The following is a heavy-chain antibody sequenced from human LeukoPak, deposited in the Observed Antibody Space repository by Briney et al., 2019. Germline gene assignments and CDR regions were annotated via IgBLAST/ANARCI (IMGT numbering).Heavy chain of an antibody. Sequence: GGSLRLSCAASGFTFSSYAISWVRQAPGKGLEWVSAISGSGGSTYYADSVKGRFTISRDNSKNTLYLQMNSLRAEDTAVYYCAKGRTRGATVTAFDYWGQGTLVTVSS. CDR3: AKGRTRGATVTAFDY. CDR1: GFTFSSYA. V-gene: IGHV3-23*01. J-gene: IGHJ4*02. D-gene: IGHD4-17*01. CDR2: ISGSGGST.